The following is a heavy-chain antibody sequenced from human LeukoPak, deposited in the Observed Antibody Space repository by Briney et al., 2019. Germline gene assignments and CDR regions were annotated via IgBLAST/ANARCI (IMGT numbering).Heavy chain of an antibody. CDR3: ARDWDKTVVTPYYFDY. Sequence: PGGSLRLSCAASGLSISDNYMSWVRQAPGKGLEWVSIIHSGGNIYYADSVKGRFTISRDNSKNTLYLQMNSLRAEDTAVYYCARDWDKTVVTPYYFDYWGQGTLVTVSS. D-gene: IGHD4-23*01. CDR2: IHSGGNI. J-gene: IGHJ4*02. CDR1: GLSISDNY. V-gene: IGHV3-53*01.